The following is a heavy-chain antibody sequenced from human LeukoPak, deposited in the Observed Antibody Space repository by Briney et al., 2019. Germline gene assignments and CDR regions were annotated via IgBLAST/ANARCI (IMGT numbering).Heavy chain of an antibody. D-gene: IGHD3-10*01. CDR1: GGSISSSSYY. V-gene: IGHV4-39*07. CDR3: ARAEQRLWFGELLYRGYFDY. J-gene: IGHJ4*02. CDR2: IYYSGST. Sequence: SETLSLTCTVSGGSISSSSYYWGWIRQPPGKGLEWIGSIYYSGSTYYNPSLKSRVTISVDTSKNQFSLKLSSVTAADTAVYYCARAEQRLWFGELLYRGYFDYWGQGTLVTVSS.